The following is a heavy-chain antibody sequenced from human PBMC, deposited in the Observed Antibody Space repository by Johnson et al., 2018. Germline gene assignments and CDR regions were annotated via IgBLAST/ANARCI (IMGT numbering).Heavy chain of an antibody. Sequence: EVQLVESGGGLVQPGGSLKLSCAASGFTFSGSAMHWVRQASGKGLEWVGRIRSKANSYATAYAASVKGRFTISRDDSKNTEYLQMNSLKTEDKAVYYCTRRGGLGTHDAFDIWGQGTMVTVSS. CDR1: GFTFSGSA. CDR3: TRRGGLGTHDAFDI. CDR2: IRSKANSYAT. V-gene: IGHV3-73*01. J-gene: IGHJ3*02. D-gene: IGHD1-14*01.